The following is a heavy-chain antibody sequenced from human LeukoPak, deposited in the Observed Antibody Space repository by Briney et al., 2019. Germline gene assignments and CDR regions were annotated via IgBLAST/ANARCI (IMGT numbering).Heavy chain of an antibody. CDR2: INPDGSEN. J-gene: IGHJ4*02. D-gene: IGHD3-16*02. CDR1: GFAFNTYW. CDR3: ARDWFTRLRELSPDRAFDY. Sequence: PGGSLRLSCAASGFAFNTYWMSWVRQVPGKGLEWVANINPDGSENYYVDSVKGRFTISRDNAKNSLYLRMNSLRAEDTALYYCARDWFTRLRELSPDRAFDYWGQGTLVTVSS. V-gene: IGHV3-7*03.